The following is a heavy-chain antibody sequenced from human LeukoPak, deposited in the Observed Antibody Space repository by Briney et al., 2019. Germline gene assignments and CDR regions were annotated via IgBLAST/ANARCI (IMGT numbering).Heavy chain of an antibody. V-gene: IGHV3-23*01. Sequence: PGGSLSLSCAASGFPLSNSAMSWVRQAPGKGLEWVSTLSGSGITTYYADSVKGRFTIPRDNSKNTLYLQMNSLRAEDTAVYYCAKGIYSSGWSYFDYWGHGTLVTVSS. CDR3: AKGIYSSGWSYFDY. CDR2: LSGSGITT. CDR1: GFPLSNSA. D-gene: IGHD6-19*01. J-gene: IGHJ4*01.